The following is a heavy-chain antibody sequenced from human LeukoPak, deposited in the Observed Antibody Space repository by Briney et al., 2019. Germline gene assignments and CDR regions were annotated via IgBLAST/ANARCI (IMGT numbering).Heavy chain of an antibody. V-gene: IGHV3-7*01. J-gene: IGHJ6*03. D-gene: IGHD6-6*01. CDR2: IKQDGSEK. CDR1: GFTFRSYW. Sequence: GGSLRLSCAASGFTFRSYWMSWVRQAPGKGLEGVANIKQDGSEKDYVDSVKGRFTISRDNAKSSLYLQINSLGAEDTGVYYWARVGMAGQLVHYYYYYMDVWGKGTTVTVSS. CDR3: ARVGMAGQLVHYYYYYMDV.